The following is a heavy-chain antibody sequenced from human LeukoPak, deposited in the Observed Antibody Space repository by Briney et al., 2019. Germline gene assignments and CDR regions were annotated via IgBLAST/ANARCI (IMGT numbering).Heavy chain of an antibody. D-gene: IGHD5-12*01. J-gene: IGHJ4*02. CDR1: GFTFSNYG. CDR2: MWSAGSIQ. Sequence: GGSLRLSCATSGFTFSNYGIHWVRQAPGKGLDWVAVMWSAGSIQYYADSVKGRFTISGDNSKSTLFLQMNSLRAEDTAVYYCARGNGYDLDLDYWGQGTLVTVSS. CDR3: ARGNGYDLDLDY. V-gene: IGHV3-33*01.